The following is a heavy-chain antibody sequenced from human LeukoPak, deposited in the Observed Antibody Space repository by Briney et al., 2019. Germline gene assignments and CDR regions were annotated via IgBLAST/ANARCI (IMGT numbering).Heavy chain of an antibody. V-gene: IGHV3-33*01. J-gene: IGHJ3*02. Sequence: QPGGSLRLSCAASGFSFSEHGMHWVRQAPGKGPEWVTVTWYDGSNNHYADSVKGRFTISRDNSNNTVFLEMNSLRAEDTAVYHCARDRYFGSDGFDIWGPGTMVIVSS. D-gene: IGHD3-10*01. CDR3: ARDRYFGSDGFDI. CDR2: TWYDGSNN. CDR1: GFSFSEHG.